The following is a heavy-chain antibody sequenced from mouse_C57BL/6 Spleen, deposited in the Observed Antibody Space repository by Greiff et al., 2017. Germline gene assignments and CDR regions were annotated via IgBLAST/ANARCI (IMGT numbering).Heavy chain of an antibody. Sequence: EVKLMESGGGLVKPGGSLKISCAASGFTFSDYGMHWVRQAPEKGLEWVAYISSGSSTIYYADTVKGRFTISRDNAKNTLFLQMTSLRSEDTAMYYCAGYYGSDWGQGTTLTVSS. D-gene: IGHD1-1*01. CDR3: AGYYGSD. CDR2: ISSGSSTI. CDR1: GFTFSDYG. V-gene: IGHV5-17*01. J-gene: IGHJ2*01.